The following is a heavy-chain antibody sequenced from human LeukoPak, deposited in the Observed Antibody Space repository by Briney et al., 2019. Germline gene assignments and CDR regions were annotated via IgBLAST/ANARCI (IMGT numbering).Heavy chain of an antibody. CDR2: IKSKNDGGTA. D-gene: IGHD2-15*01. CDR3: TSSQRCRGGVCHHPDAALDF. V-gene: IGHV3-15*01. Sequence: GSLRLSCAASVITFSDAWMTWVRKAPGRGLEWVGRIKSKNDGGTADYAAPVKGRFITSRDDSKDVFSLEMKNLKSEDTGVYYCTSSQRCRGGVCHHPDAALDFWGQGTPVTVSS. CDR1: VITFSDAW. J-gene: IGHJ3*01.